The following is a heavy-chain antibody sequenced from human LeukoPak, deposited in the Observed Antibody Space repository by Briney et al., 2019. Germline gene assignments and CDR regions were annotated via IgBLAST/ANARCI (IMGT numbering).Heavy chain of an antibody. CDR3: ARHGDYGDCPAAFDI. CDR2: IYYSGST. V-gene: IGHV4-59*08. J-gene: IGHJ3*02. CDR1: GGSISSYY. Sequence: PSETLSLTCTVSGGSISSYYWSWIRQPPGKGLEWIGYIYYSGSTNYNPSLKSRVTISVDTSKNQFSLKLSSVTAADTAVYYCARHGDYGDCPAAFDIWGQGTMVTVSS. D-gene: IGHD4-17*01.